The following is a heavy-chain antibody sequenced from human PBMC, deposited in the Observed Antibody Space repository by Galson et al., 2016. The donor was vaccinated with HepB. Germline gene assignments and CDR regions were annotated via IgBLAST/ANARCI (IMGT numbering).Heavy chain of an antibody. CDR1: GGSVISHTYY. CDR2: IHYSGRA. D-gene: IGHD5-24*01. J-gene: IGHJ5*02. CDR3: ANDQTGDGPYHWFDP. V-gene: IGHV4-39*06. Sequence: LSLTFSVSGGSVISHTYYWGWFRQPPGKGLEWIGSIHYSGRADYNPSLQSRLAMSEDTSKNHFALELRSVPAADTATYYGANDQTGDGPYHWFDPWGQGILVTVSS.